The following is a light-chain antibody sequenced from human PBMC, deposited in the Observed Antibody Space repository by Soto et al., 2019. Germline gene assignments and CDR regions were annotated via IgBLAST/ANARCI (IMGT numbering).Light chain of an antibody. CDR1: QSVSSN. Sequence: EIVMTQSPATLSVSPGERATLSCRASQSVSSNLAWYQQKPGQAPRLLIYGASTRATGIPARFSGSGSGTEFTLTISSLQSEDSAVYFCQQYHNWPAFGQGTKVDIK. V-gene: IGKV3-15*01. CDR3: QQYHNWPA. J-gene: IGKJ1*01. CDR2: GAS.